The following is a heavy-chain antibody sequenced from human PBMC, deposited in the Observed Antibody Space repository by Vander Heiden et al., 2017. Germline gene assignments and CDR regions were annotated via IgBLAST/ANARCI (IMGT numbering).Heavy chain of an antibody. V-gene: IGHV4-39*01. CDR1: GGSISSSSYY. J-gene: IGHJ4*02. CDR3: ARPLDYGGNSGIDY. D-gene: IGHD4-17*01. Sequence: QLQLQESGPGLVKPSATLSLTCPVSGGSISSSSYYWGWIRQPPGKGLEWIGSIYYSGSTYYNPSLKSRVTISVDTSKNQFSLKLSSVTAADTAVYYCARPLDYGGNSGIDYWGQGTLVTVSS. CDR2: IYYSGST.